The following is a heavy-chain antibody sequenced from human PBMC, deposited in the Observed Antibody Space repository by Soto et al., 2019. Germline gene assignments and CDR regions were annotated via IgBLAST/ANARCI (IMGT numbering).Heavy chain of an antibody. CDR2: ISSDGSST. J-gene: IGHJ6*02. CDR3: GRSGRSGGSCSLAWFYYGLDV. Sequence: EVQLVESGGGLVQPGGSLRLSCAASGFTFSSYWMHWVRQAPGKGLVWVSRISSDGSSTNYADSVKGRFTISRDNAKNTLYLQMNSLRAEDTAVYYCGRSGRSGGSCSLAWFYYGLDVWGQGTTVTVSS. CDR1: GFTFSSYW. D-gene: IGHD2-15*01. V-gene: IGHV3-74*01.